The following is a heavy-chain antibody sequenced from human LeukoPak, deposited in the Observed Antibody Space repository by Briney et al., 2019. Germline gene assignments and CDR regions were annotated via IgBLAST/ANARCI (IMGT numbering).Heavy chain of an antibody. CDR3: ARDKRGSAAAGILDY. J-gene: IGHJ4*02. Sequence: SQTLSLTCAISGDSVSNYSAAWNWLRQSPSRGLEWLGRAYYRSKWYYDYAVSVKSRITINPDTSKNQFSLQLTSVTPEDTAVYYRARDKRGSAAAGILDYWGQGTLVTVSS. CDR1: GDSVSNYSAA. D-gene: IGHD3-10*01. V-gene: IGHV6-1*01. CDR2: AYYRSKWYY.